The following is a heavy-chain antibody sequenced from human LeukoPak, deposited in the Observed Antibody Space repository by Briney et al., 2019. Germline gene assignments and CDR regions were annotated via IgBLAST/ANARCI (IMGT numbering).Heavy chain of an antibody. CDR2: INHSGST. CDR1: GGSFSGYY. CDR3: ARGVRSGDFWSGHYYYYGMDV. V-gene: IGHV4-34*01. D-gene: IGHD3-3*01. Sequence: SETLSLTCAVYGGSFSGYYWSWIRQPPGKGLEWIGEINHSGSTNYNPSLKSRVTISVDTSKNQFSLKLSSVTAADTAVYYCARGVRSGDFWSGHYYYYGMDVWGQGTTVTVSS. J-gene: IGHJ6*02.